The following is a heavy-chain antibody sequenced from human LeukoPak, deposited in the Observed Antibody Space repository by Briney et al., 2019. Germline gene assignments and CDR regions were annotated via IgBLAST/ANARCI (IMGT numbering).Heavy chain of an antibody. D-gene: IGHD6-19*01. CDR1: GFTFSSYW. CDR3: ARDWNGSGWPTDY. V-gene: IGHV3-7*05. J-gene: IGHJ4*02. CDR2: INLDGSQK. Sequence: GGFLRLSCAASGFTFSSYWMSWVRQAPGKGLEWVANINLDGSQKYYVDSVRGRFTISRDNAKNSLYLQMNSLRVEDTAVYYCARDWNGSGWPTDYWGQGTLVTVSS.